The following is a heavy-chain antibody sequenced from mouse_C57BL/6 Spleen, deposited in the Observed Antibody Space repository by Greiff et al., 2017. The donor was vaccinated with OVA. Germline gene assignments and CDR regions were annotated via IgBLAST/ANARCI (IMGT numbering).Heavy chain of an antibody. V-gene: IGHV1-53*01. CDR2: INPSNGGT. Sequence: VQLQQPGTELVKPGASVKLSCKASGYTFTSYWMHWVKQRPGQGLEWIGNINPSNGGTNYNEKFKSKATLTVDKSSSTAYMQLSSLTSEDSAVYYCARWGNLRSYAMDYWGQGTSVTVSS. J-gene: IGHJ4*01. CDR3: ARWGNLRSYAMDY. CDR1: GYTFTSYW.